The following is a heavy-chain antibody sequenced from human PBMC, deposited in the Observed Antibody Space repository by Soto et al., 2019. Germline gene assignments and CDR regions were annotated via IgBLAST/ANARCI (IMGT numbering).Heavy chain of an antibody. CDR3: ARDHDYYDSSGYSFDY. D-gene: IGHD3-22*01. CDR2: ISYDGSNK. CDR1: GFTFSSYA. Sequence: GGSLRLSCAASGFTFSSYAMHWVRQAPGKGLEWVAVISYDGSNKYYADSVKGRFTISRDNSKNTLYLQMNSLRAEDTAVYYCARDHDYYDSSGYSFDYWGQGTLVTVSS. J-gene: IGHJ4*02. V-gene: IGHV3-30-3*01.